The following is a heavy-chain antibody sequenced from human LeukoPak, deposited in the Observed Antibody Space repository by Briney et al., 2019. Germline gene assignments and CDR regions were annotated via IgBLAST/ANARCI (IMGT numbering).Heavy chain of an antibody. CDR2: IYHSGST. Sequence: SGTLSLTCAVSGGSISSSNWWSWVRQPPGKGLEWIGEIYHSGSTNYNPSLKSRVTISVDKSKNQFSLKLSSVTAADTAVYYCARDEAPGIVVVPAPGPWGQGTLVTVSS. CDR3: ARDEAPGIVVVPAPGP. J-gene: IGHJ5*02. CDR1: GGSISSSNW. D-gene: IGHD2-2*01. V-gene: IGHV4-4*02.